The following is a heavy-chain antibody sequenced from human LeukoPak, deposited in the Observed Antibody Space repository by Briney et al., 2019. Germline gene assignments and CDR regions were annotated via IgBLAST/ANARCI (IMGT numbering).Heavy chain of an antibody. CDR1: GFTFSSYA. D-gene: IGHD7-27*01. J-gene: IGHJ3*02. CDR2: ISYDGSNK. Sequence: EPGGSLRLSCATSGFTFSSYAMHWVRQAPGKGLEWVAVISYDGSNKYYADSVKGRFTISRDNSKNTLYLQMNSLRAEDTAVYYCAKDTGGAFDIWGQGTMVTVSS. V-gene: IGHV3-30-3*01. CDR3: AKDTGGAFDI.